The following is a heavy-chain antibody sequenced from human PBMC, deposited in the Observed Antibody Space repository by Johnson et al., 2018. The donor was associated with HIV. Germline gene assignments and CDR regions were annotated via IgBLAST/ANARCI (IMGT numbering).Heavy chain of an antibody. D-gene: IGHD6-19*01. J-gene: IGHJ3*02. CDR1: GFTFSSYA. V-gene: IGHV3-23*04. Sequence: MQLVEWGGGLVKPGRSLRLSCAASGFTFSSYAMSWVRQAPGKGLEWVSASSGSGGSTYYAESVQGRFPISRDNSKNTLYLQMNSLRAEDTAVYYCARGLVGWASTVASYAFDIWGQGTMVTVSS. CDR2: SSGSGGST. CDR3: ARGLVGWASTVASYAFDI.